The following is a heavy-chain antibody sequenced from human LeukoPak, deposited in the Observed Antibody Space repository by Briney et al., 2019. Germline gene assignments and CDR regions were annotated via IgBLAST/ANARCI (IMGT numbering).Heavy chain of an antibody. J-gene: IGHJ4*02. V-gene: IGHV3-23*01. CDR3: ARDPHIAAAGTIFDY. CDR2: ISSSGGNT. CDR1: GFTFNTYA. D-gene: IGHD6-13*01. Sequence: GGSLRLSCAASGFTFNTYAMSWVRQAPGKGLEWVSGISSSGGNTYYADSVKGRFTISRDNAKNSLYLQMNSLRDEDSAVYYCARDPHIAAAGTIFDYWGQGTLVTVSS.